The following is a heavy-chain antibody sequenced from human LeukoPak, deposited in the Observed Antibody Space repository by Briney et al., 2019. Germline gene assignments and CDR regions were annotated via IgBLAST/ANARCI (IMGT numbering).Heavy chain of an antibody. V-gene: IGHV4-39*07. CDR2: IYYSGST. J-gene: IGHJ3*02. Sequence: SETLSLTCTVSGGSISSSSYYWGWIRQPPGKGLERIGSIYYSGSTYYNPSLKSRVTISVDTSKNQFSLKLSSVTAADTAVYYCARDQDWSGYKSAFDIWGQGTMVTVSS. CDR1: GGSISSSSYY. D-gene: IGHD3-3*01. CDR3: ARDQDWSGYKSAFDI.